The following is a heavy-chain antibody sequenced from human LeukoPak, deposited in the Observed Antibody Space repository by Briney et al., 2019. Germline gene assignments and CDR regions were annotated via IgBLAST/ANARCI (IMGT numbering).Heavy chain of an antibody. CDR3: ASPKPPVVAATSYYYYYGMDV. J-gene: IGHJ6*02. V-gene: IGHV3-66*01. CDR2: IYSGGST. CDR1: GFTVSSNY. D-gene: IGHD2-15*01. Sequence: GGSLRLSCAASGFTVSSNYMSWVRQAPGKGLEWVSVIYSGGSTYYADSVKGRFTISRDNSKNTLYLQMNSLRAEDTAVYYCASPKPPVVAATSYYYYYGMDVWGQGTTVTVSS.